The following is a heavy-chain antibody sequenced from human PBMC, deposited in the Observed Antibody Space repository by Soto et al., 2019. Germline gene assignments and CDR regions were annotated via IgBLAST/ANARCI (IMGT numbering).Heavy chain of an antibody. D-gene: IGHD3-22*01. J-gene: IGHJ4*02. CDR2: IIPLSGTT. CDR3: ARGPDRSGFYLFDY. Sequence: SVKVSCKASGGTFSNHAISWVRQAPGQGHEWMGGIIPLSGTTNYVQKFQGRVTITADESMTTAYMELSSLRYGDTAVYYCARGPDRSGFYLFDYWGQGXLVTVSS. V-gene: IGHV1-69*13. CDR1: GGTFSNHA.